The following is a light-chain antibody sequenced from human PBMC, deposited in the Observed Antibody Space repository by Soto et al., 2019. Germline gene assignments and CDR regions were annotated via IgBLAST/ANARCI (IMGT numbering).Light chain of an antibody. CDR3: QSYDTSLSGVV. CDR2: GNI. CDR1: SFNLGADYS. J-gene: IGLJ3*02. Sequence: QSVLTQPPSVSGAPGQRVTISCTGSSFNLGADYSVHWYQQLPGTAPKLLIYGNINRPSGVPDRFSGSKSGTSASLAITGLQAEDEADYYCQSYDTSLSGVVFGGGTQLTVL. V-gene: IGLV1-40*01.